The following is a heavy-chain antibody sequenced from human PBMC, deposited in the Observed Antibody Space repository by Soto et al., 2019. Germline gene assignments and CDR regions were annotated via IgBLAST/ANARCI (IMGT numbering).Heavy chain of an antibody. Sequence: QVQLQQWGAGLLKPSETLSLTCAVYGGSFSGYYWSWIRQPPGKGLEWIGEINHSGSTNYNPSLNSRATISVDTSKNQFSLKLSSVTAADTAVYYCARGRGRDGYNLGYWGQGTLVTVSS. CDR3: ARGRGRDGYNLGY. CDR1: GGSFSGYY. J-gene: IGHJ4*02. V-gene: IGHV4-34*01. CDR2: INHSGST. D-gene: IGHD5-12*01.